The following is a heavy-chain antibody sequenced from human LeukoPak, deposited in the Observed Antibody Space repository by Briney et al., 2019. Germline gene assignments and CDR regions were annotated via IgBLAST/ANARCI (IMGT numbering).Heavy chain of an antibody. V-gene: IGHV4-59*12. CDR2: IHYSGST. Sequence: PSETLSLTCTVSGGSIINYYWTWIRQPPGKGLEWIGYIHYSGSTNYNPSLKGRVTISIDTSKNQFSLKLSSVTAADTAVYYCAKPYTYGGYYMGAFDIWGQGTMVTVSS. J-gene: IGHJ3*02. D-gene: IGHD3-10*01. CDR3: AKPYTYGGYYMGAFDI. CDR1: GGSIINYY.